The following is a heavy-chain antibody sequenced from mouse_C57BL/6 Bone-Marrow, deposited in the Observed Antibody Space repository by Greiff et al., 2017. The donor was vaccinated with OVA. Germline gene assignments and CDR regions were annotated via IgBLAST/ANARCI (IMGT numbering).Heavy chain of an antibody. CDR1: GYSFTDYN. D-gene: IGHD1-1*01. CDR2: INPNYGTT. CDR3: AVLGWYFDV. Sequence: EVKLMESGPELVKPGASVKISCKASGYSFTDYNMNWVKQSNGKSLEWIGVINPNYGTTSYNQKFKGKATLTVDQSSSTAYMQLNSLTSEDSAVYCCAVLGWYFDVWGTGTTVTVSS. J-gene: IGHJ1*03. V-gene: IGHV1-39*01.